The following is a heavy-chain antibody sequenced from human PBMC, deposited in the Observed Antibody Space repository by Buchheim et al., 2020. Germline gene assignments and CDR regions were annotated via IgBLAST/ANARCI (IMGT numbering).Heavy chain of an antibody. D-gene: IGHD3-16*02. CDR2: INHSGST. J-gene: IGHJ4*02. CDR1: GGSFSGYY. V-gene: IGHV4-34*01. CDR3: ARGYDYVWGGYRIDY. Sequence: QVQLQQWGAGLLKPSETLSLTCAVYGGSFSGYYWSWIRQPPGKGLEWIGEINHSGSTNYNPSLKSRVTISVDTSKNQFSLKLSSVTAADTAVYYCARGYDYVWGGYRIDYWGQGTL.